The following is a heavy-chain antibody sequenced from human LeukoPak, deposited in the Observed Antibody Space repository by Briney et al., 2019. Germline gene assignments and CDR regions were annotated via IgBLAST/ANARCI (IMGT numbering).Heavy chain of an antibody. D-gene: IGHD2-2*01. J-gene: IGHJ5*02. CDR2: IYYSGST. CDR1: GGSISSGGYY. V-gene: IGHV4-31*03. CDR3: ARDYCSSTSCYERLFDP. Sequence: SQTLSLTCTVSGGSISSGGYYWSWIRQHPGKGLEWIGYIYYSGSTYYNPSLKSRVTISVDTSKNQFSLKLSSVTAADTAVYYCARDYCSSTSCYERLFDPWGQGTLVTVSS.